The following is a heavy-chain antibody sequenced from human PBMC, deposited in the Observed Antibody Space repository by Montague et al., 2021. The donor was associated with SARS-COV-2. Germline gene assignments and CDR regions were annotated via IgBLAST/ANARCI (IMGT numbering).Heavy chain of an antibody. D-gene: IGHD1-26*01. J-gene: IGHJ6*02. CDR3: AIEVGAMIYYYGMDV. Sequence: SETLSLTCAFSGGPSISRLYYSCWIRHPPGTALEWIGSIYYRGPTSYNPYLKTRVTISVDTSNNQSSLKLSSVTAADTAVYYCAIEVGAMIYYYGMDVWGQGTTVTVSS. V-gene: IGHV4-39*01. CDR2: IYYRGPT. CDR1: GGPSISRLYY.